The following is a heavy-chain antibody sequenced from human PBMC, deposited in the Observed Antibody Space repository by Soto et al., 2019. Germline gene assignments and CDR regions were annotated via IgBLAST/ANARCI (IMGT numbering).Heavy chain of an antibody. D-gene: IGHD2-15*01. J-gene: IGHJ3*02. V-gene: IGHV1-2*02. CDR1: GYTFTGYY. CDR3: ARALGRYCSGGSCSGAFDI. Sequence: QVQLVQSGAEVKKPGASVKVSCKASGYTFTGYYMHWVRQAPGQGLEWMGWINPNSGGTNYAQKFQGGVTMTRDTSISTAYMELSGLRSDDTAVYYCARALGRYCSGGSCSGAFDIWGQGTMVTVSS. CDR2: INPNSGGT.